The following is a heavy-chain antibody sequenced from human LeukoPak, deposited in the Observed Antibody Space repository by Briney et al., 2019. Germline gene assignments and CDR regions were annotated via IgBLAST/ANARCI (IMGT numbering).Heavy chain of an antibody. J-gene: IGHJ4*02. V-gene: IGHV3-11*05. CDR1: GFTFSDYY. D-gene: IGHD2-15*01. CDR2: ISSSSSYT. Sequence: GGSLRLSCVASGFTFSDYYMSWIRQAPGKGLEWVSYISSSSSYTNYADSVKGRFTISRDNAKNSLYLQMNSLRAEDTAVYYCARGSVVAANFDYWGQGTLVTVSS. CDR3: ARGSVVAANFDY.